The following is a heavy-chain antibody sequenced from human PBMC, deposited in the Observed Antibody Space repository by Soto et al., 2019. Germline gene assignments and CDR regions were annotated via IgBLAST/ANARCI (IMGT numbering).Heavy chain of an antibody. D-gene: IGHD1-26*01. Sequence: TLSLTCTVSGGSISSGENFWNWIRQSPGKGLEWIGYIHHSGSTYYNPSLKSRLTISVDTSKNQISLKLNSVTAADTAVYYCARDTGTYPYYFDCWGQGTLVTVSS. V-gene: IGHV4-30-4*01. CDR1: GGSISSGENF. CDR3: ARDTGTYPYYFDC. CDR2: IHHSGST. J-gene: IGHJ4*02.